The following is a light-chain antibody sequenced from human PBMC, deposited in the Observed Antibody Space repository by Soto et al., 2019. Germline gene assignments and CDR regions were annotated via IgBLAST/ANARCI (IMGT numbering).Light chain of an antibody. CDR3: QQYNSYPST. Sequence: DIQMTQSPSTVSASVGDGVTITCRASQSISTWLAWYQQKPGNAPKLLIYDASTLESGVPSGFSGSGSGTEFTLTISSLQPDDFATYYCQQYNSYPSTFGQGTKVDIK. J-gene: IGKJ2*01. CDR2: DAS. CDR1: QSISTW. V-gene: IGKV1-5*01.